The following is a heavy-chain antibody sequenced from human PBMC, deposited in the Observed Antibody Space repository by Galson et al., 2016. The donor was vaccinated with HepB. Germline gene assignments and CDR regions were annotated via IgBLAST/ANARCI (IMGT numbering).Heavy chain of an antibody. CDR2: ISTRRTT. Sequence: SLRLSCAASGFTFNNYVMSWVRQAPGKGLEWVASISTRRTTYYSDSVQGRFTISRDNSNNTLYLQMNGLRAEDTAVYYCAKERLVRRIFDHWGQGTLLTVSS. D-gene: IGHD1-1*01. CDR3: AKERLVRRIFDH. V-gene: IGHV3-23*01. J-gene: IGHJ4*02. CDR1: GFTFNNYV.